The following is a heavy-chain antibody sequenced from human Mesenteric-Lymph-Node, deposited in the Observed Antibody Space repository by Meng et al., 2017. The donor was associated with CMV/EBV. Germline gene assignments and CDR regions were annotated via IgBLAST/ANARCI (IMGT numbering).Heavy chain of an antibody. D-gene: IGHD2-15*01. CDR3: ARDPGDDGRGWYLSYFFDF. J-gene: IGHJ4*02. CDR1: GFTLSDYY. Sequence: GESLKISCSASGFTLSDYYMNWIRQAPGKGLESVSYISSSGTTIYYADSVKGRFTISRDNAKNSLFLQMNSLRAEDTAVYFCARDPGDDGRGWYLSYFFDFWGQGTLVTVSS. V-gene: IGHV3-11*04. CDR2: ISSSGTTI.